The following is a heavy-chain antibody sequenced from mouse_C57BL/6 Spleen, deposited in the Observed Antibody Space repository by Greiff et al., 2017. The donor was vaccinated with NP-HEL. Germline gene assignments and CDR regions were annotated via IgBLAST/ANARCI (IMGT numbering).Heavy chain of an antibody. D-gene: IGHD1-1*01. CDR3: ARAVLRCHWYFDV. Sequence: VQLQQSGGGLVKPGGSLKLSCAASGFTFSDYGMHWVRQAPEKGLEWVAYISSGSSTIYYADTVKGRFTISRDNAKNTLFLQMTSLRSEDTAMYYCARAVLRCHWYFDVWGTGTTVTASS. CDR2: ISSGSSTI. CDR1: GFTFSDYG. J-gene: IGHJ1*03. V-gene: IGHV5-17*01.